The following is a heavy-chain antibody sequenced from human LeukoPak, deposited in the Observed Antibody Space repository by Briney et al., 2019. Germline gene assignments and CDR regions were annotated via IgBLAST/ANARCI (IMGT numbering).Heavy chain of an antibody. CDR3: ARLQYCSSTSCRGAFDI. Sequence: GESLKISCKGSGYSFTSYWIGWVRQMPGKGVEWMGIIYPGDSDTRYSPSFQGQVTISADKSISTAYLQWSSLKASDTAMYYCARLQYCSSTSCRGAFDIWGQGTMVTVSS. D-gene: IGHD2-2*01. J-gene: IGHJ3*02. CDR2: IYPGDSDT. CDR1: GYSFTSYW. V-gene: IGHV5-51*01.